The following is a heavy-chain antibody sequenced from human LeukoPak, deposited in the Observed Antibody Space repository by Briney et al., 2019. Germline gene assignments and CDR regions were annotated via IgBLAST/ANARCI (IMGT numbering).Heavy chain of an antibody. CDR1: GFTFSNVW. CDR3: TTEGGKGYYYDSSGSLSPDY. CDR2: IKTKSDGGTT. D-gene: IGHD3-22*01. J-gene: IGHJ4*02. Sequence: GGSLRLSCAASGFTFSNVWMSWVRQGPGKGLEWVGRIKTKSDGGTTDFAAPVKGRFTISRDDSKNTLSLQMNILKIEDTAVYYCTTEGGKGYYYDSSGSLSPDYWGQGTLVTVSS. V-gene: IGHV3-15*01.